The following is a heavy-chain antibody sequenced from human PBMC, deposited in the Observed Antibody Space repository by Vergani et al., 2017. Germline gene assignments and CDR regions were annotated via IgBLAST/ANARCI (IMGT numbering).Heavy chain of an antibody. V-gene: IGHV1-2*02. CDR1: GYTFTGYY. Sequence: QVQLVQSGAEVKKPGASVKVSCKASGYTFTGYYMHWVRQAPGQGLEWMGWINPNSGGTNYAQKFQGRVTITADKSTSTAYMELSSLRSEDTAVYYCARRVGATRGPLDYWGQGTLVTVSS. J-gene: IGHJ4*02. CDR2: INPNSGGT. CDR3: ARRVGATRGPLDY. D-gene: IGHD1-26*01.